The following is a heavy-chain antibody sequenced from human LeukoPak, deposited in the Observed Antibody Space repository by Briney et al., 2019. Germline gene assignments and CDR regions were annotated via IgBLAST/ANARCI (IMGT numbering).Heavy chain of an antibody. CDR1: GITVSSNT. CDR3: ARESSNSLYMDV. Sequence: GGSLRLSCAASGITVSSNTMTWVRQAPGKGLEWVSIIYSGGSIYNSDSVKGRFTISRDNSKNTLFLQMNSLRAEDTAVYYCARESSNSLYMDVWGKGTTVTVSS. CDR2: IYSGGSI. D-gene: IGHD4-11*01. V-gene: IGHV3-53*01. J-gene: IGHJ6*03.